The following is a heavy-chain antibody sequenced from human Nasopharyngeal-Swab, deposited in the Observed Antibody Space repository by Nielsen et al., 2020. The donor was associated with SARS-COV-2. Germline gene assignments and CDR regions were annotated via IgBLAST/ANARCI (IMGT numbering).Heavy chain of an antibody. V-gene: IGHV4-34*01. Sequence: SETLSLTCAVYGGSFSGYYWSWIRQPPGKGLEWIGEINHSGSTNYNPSLKSRVTISVDTSKNQFSLKLSSVTAADTAVYYCATMVYYMDVWGKGTTVTVSS. D-gene: IGHD3-10*01. CDR2: INHSGST. J-gene: IGHJ6*03. CDR1: GGSFSGYY. CDR3: ATMVYYMDV.